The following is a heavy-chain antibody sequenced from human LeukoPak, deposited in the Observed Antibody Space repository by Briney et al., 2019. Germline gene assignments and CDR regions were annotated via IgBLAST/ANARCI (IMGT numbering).Heavy chain of an antibody. CDR1: GYTLTNYA. CDR2: FNSDKDNT. Sequence: GASVKVSCKASGYTLTNYAIHWVGQAPGQRLGGMGWFNSDKDNTDYSQKFQGRVTISRDTSANTAYMELNRLRPEDTAVFYCVRGGPNKSGWTLDYWGQGTLVTVSA. D-gene: IGHD6-19*01. CDR3: VRGGPNKSGWTLDY. V-gene: IGHV1-3*01. J-gene: IGHJ4*02.